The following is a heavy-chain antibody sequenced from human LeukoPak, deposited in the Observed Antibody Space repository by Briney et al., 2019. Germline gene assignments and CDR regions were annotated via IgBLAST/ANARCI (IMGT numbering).Heavy chain of an antibody. V-gene: IGHV3-30*01. CDR1: GFTFSSYA. J-gene: IGHJ4*02. D-gene: IGHD3-10*01. CDR2: XSXXXXXX. Sequence: GGSLRLSCAASGFTFSSYAMHWVRQAPGKGXXXVXVXSXXXXXXXXXXXXXXXXXXXXDXSKNTLYLQMNSLRAEDTAVYYCARDYYGSGSYDYWGQGTLVTVSS. CDR3: ARDYYGSGSYDY.